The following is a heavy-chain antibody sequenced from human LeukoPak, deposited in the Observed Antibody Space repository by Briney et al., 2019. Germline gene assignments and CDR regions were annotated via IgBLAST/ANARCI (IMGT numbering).Heavy chain of an antibody. Sequence: GGTLTLSCAASGFTFSSYGISWVRQAPGKGLEWVSAISASDGTTYYADSVKGHFTISRDNSKNTLYLQMNSLSAEDTAVYYCAKNGDRGAYCSGGSCYPYYYYYMDVWGKGTTVTISS. V-gene: IGHV3-23*01. D-gene: IGHD2-15*01. J-gene: IGHJ6*03. CDR1: GFTFSSYG. CDR2: ISASDGTT. CDR3: AKNGDRGAYCSGGSCYPYYYYYMDV.